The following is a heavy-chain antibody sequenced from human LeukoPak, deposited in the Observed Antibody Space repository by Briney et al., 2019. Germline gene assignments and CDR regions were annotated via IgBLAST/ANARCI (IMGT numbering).Heavy chain of an antibody. CDR1: GYSFTSYW. J-gene: IGHJ3*02. CDR3: SRQCSGGGQNHERNGFDI. V-gene: IGHV5-51*01. CDR2: IYPGDSDT. Sequence: GESLKISCKGSGYSFTSYWIGWVRQMPGKGLEWMGIIYPGDSDTRYSPSFQGQVTISADKSINTAYLQWSSLKASDTAMFYWSRQCSGGGQNHERNGFDIWGQGTMVTVSS. D-gene: IGHD3-10*02.